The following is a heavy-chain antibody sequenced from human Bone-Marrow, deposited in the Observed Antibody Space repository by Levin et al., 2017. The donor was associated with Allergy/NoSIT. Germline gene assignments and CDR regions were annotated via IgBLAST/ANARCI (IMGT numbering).Heavy chain of an antibody. D-gene: IGHD3-10*01. CDR3: ARDYYGSVSYHIDY. J-gene: IGHJ4*02. Sequence: PGESLKISCEASGFTFSFYVLNWVRQAPGKGLEWVSAMSGSGTSPYYADSVKGRFTMSRDNSKNTVFLQMNSLRAEDTAVYYCARDYYGSVSYHIDYWGQGTLVTVSS. CDR1: GFTFSFYV. CDR2: MSGSGTSP. V-gene: IGHV3-23*01.